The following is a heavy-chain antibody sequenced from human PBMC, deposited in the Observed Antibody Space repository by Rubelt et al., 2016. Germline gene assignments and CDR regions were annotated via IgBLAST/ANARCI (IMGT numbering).Heavy chain of an antibody. D-gene: IGHD1-26*01. J-gene: IGHJ3*02. CDR2: INGDGRST. Sequence: EVQLVESGGGLVQPGGSLRLSCAASGFTFSSYWMHWVRQAPGKGLVWVSRINGDGRSTDYADSVKGRFTVSRDNSKNTLYLQMNSLRAEDTAVYYSARSIGGATNDAFDIWGQGTMVTVSS. CDR1: GFTFSSYW. V-gene: IGHV3-74*01. CDR3: ARSIGGATNDAFDI.